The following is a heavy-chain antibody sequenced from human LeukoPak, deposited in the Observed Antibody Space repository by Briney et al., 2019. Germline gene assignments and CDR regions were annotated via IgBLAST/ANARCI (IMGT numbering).Heavy chain of an antibody. CDR2: ISGSGGST. J-gene: IGHJ6*02. Sequence: GGSLRLSCAASGFTFSSYAMSWVRQAPGKGLEWVSAISGSGGSTYYADSVKGRFTISRDNSKNTVYLQMNSLRAEDTAVYYCARDRTTVSNYFYGMDVWGQGTTVTVSS. V-gene: IGHV3-23*01. CDR3: ARDRTTVSNYFYGMDV. CDR1: GFTFSSYA. D-gene: IGHD4-11*01.